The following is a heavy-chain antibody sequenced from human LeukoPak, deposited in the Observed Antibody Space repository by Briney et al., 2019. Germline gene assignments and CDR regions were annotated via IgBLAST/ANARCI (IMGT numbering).Heavy chain of an antibody. CDR1: GGTFSSYA. J-gene: IGHJ4*02. Sequence: SVTVSCKASGGTFSSYAISWVRQAPGQGLDWMGRIIPIFCTANYAQKFQGRVTITTDESTSTAYMELSSLRSEDTAVYYCARGDSSGYYYVSFDYWGQGTLVTVSS. CDR3: ARGDSSGYYYVSFDY. CDR2: IIPIFCTA. V-gene: IGHV1-69*05. D-gene: IGHD3-22*01.